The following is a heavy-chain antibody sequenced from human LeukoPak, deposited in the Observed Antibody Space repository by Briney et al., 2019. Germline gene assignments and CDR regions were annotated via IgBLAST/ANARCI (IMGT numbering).Heavy chain of an antibody. J-gene: IGHJ4*02. V-gene: IGHV3-74*01. CDR3: AHLSGYCSSTSCYA. CDR1: GFTFSSYW. CDR2: INSDGSST. D-gene: IGHD2-2*01. Sequence: GGSLRLSCAASGFTFSSYWMHWVRQAPGKGLVWVSRINSDGSSTSYADSVKGRFTISRDNAKNTLYLQMNSLRAEDMAVYYCAHLSGYCSSTSCYAWGQGTLVTVSS.